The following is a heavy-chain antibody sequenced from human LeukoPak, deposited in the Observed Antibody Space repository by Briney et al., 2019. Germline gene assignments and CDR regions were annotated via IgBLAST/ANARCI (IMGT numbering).Heavy chain of an antibody. CDR2: IYYSGST. J-gene: IGHJ4*02. CDR1: GGSISSGSYY. CDR3: VRRDGRIGLVYY. Sequence: SSETLSLTCTVSGGSISSGSYYCGWIRQPPGKGLEWIGSIYYSGSTYYNPSLKSRVTISVDTSKNQFSLKLSSVTAADTAVYYCVRRDGRIGLVYYWGQGTLVTFSS. V-gene: IGHV4-39*01. D-gene: IGHD3-16*01.